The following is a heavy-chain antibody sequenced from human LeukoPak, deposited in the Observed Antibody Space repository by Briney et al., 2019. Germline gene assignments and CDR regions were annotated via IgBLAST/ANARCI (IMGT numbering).Heavy chain of an antibody. D-gene: IGHD4-17*01. Sequence: ASVKVSCKASGYTFTSYYMHWVRQAPGQGLEWMGIINPSGGSTSYAQKFQGRVTMTRDTSTSTVYMELSSPRSEDTAVYYCARDVGHYGDYDAFDIWGQGTMVTVSS. CDR3: ARDVGHYGDYDAFDI. CDR1: GYTFTSYY. CDR2: INPSGGST. J-gene: IGHJ3*02. V-gene: IGHV1-46*01.